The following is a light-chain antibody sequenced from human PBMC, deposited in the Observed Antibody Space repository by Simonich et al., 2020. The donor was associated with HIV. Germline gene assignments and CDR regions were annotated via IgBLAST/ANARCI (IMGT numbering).Light chain of an antibody. V-gene: IGLV1-44*01. CDR1: SSNIGSNT. CDR2: DNK. J-gene: IGLJ3*02. Sequence: QSVLTQPPSASGTPGQRVTISCSGSSSNIGSNTVNWFQPLPGTAPNLLIYDNKKRPSWVPDRFSASESGTSASLAITGLQAEDEADYYCQSYDSSLSGWVFGGGTKLTVL. CDR3: QSYDSSLSGWV.